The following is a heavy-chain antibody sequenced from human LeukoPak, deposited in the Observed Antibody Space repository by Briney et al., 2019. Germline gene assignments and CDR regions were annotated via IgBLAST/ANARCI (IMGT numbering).Heavy chain of an antibody. CDR1: GGSINSYH. CDR2: IYYTGIT. CDR3: RTTGATTIASWGGNWFDP. V-gene: IGHV4-59*07. J-gene: IGHJ5*02. Sequence: ADPLSLTCTVSGGSINSYHWTWIRQPPGKGLEWMGYIYYTGITNYNPSLKSRVHISLDTSKNHLSPRPHSVTAADPAVLYWRTTGATTIASWGGNWFDPWGQGTLVTVSS. D-gene: IGHD4-11*01.